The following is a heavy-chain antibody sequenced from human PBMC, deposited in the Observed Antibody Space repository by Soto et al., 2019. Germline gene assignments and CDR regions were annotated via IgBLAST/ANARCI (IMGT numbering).Heavy chain of an antibody. CDR1: GGTISRYS. CDR2: VIPIFGIP. J-gene: IGHJ6*02. CDR3: AREDRDRETGLVPAAIDGMDV. Sequence: QVQLVQSGAEVKKPGSSVKVSCKASGGTISRYSITWVRQAPGHGLEWIGRVIPIFGIPTYAQKFQGRVTITADESTRTAYMERSSLRSDDTAVYYCAREDRDRETGLVPAAIDGMDVWGQGTTVTVSS. V-gene: IGHV1-69*08. D-gene: IGHD2-2*01.